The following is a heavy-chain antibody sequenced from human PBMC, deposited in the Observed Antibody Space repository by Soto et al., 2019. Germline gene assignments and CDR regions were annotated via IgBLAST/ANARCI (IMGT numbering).Heavy chain of an antibody. CDR2: INHSGST. V-gene: IGHV4-34*01. Sequence: SETLSLTCAVYGGSFSGYYWSWIRQPPGKGLEWIGEINHSGSTNYNPSLKGRVTISVDTSKNQFSLKLSSVTAADSAVYYCARGAPPTDHAFDIWGQGTMVTVSS. CDR3: ARGAPPTDHAFDI. J-gene: IGHJ3*02. CDR1: GGSFSGYY.